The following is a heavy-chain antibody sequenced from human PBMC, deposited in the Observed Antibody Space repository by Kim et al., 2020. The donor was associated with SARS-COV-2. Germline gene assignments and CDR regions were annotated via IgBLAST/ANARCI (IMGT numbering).Heavy chain of an antibody. J-gene: IGHJ6*02. CDR3: ARDHKVVVVAATGYYYYYGMDV. CDR1: GGSISSGSYY. CDR2: IYTSGST. V-gene: IGHV4-61*02. D-gene: IGHD2-15*01. Sequence: SETLSLTCTVSGGSISSGSYYWSWIRQPAGKGLEWIGRIYTSGSTNYNPSLKSRVTISVDTSKNQFSLKLSSVTAADTAVYYCARDHKVVVVAATGYYYYYGMDVWGQGTTVTVSS.